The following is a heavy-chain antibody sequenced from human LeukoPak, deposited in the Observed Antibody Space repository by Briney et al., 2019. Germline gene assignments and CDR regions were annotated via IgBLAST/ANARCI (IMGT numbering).Heavy chain of an antibody. CDR2: IYSSGST. D-gene: IGHD4-23*01. CDR1: GGSINNY. CDR3: ARGGKATVVTM. J-gene: IGHJ4*02. Sequence: SETLSLTCTVSGGSINNYWSWIRQPAGKGLEWIGRIYSSGSTNYNPSLKSRVSMSVDTSKNQFSLKLTSVTAADTAVYYCARGGKATVVTMWGQGSLVTVSS. V-gene: IGHV4-4*07.